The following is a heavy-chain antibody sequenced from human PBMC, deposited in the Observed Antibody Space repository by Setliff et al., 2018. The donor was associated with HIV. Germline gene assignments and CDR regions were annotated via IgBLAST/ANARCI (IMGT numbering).Heavy chain of an antibody. J-gene: IGHJ3*02. V-gene: IGHV4-61*09. CDR2: IYTSGGT. CDR1: GGSISSGSNY. CDR3: ARILLYDSSAYFVNAFDI. Sequence: SETLSLTCTVSGGSISSGSNYWSWIRQPAGKGLEWIGHIYTSGGTNYNPSLKSRVTISVDTSKNQFYLKLSSVTAADTAVYYCARILLYDSSAYFVNAFDIWGQGTVVTVSS. D-gene: IGHD3-22*01.